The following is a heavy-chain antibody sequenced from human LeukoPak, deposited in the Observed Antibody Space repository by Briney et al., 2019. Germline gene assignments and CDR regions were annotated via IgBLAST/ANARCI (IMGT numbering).Heavy chain of an antibody. CDR1: GFTFSTYN. J-gene: IGHJ4*02. Sequence: GGSLRLSCAASGFTFSTYNMNWVRQAPGKGLEWISYISADSSTVQYADSVRGRFTTSRDNAKNSLYLQMNSLRAEDTAVYYCVRDNSRGQSLGVIYWGQGSLVTVS. CDR3: VRDNSRGQSLGVIY. D-gene: IGHD3-22*01. V-gene: IGHV3-48*01. CDR2: ISADSSTV.